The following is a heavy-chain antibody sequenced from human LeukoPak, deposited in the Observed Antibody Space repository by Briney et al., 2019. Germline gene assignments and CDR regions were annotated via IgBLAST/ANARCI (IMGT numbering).Heavy chain of an antibody. Sequence: GGSLRLSCAASGFTFSIIGMSWVRQAPGKGLEWVSTINEGGEDTYYANSVKGRFTASRDNSRNTLYLQMNSLRVEDTAVYYCAKDTRSRPYSTPYYFDYWGQGTLVTVSS. CDR1: GFTFSIIG. CDR3: AKDTRSRPYSTPYYFDY. CDR2: INEGGEDT. V-gene: IGHV3-23*01. J-gene: IGHJ4*02. D-gene: IGHD6-13*01.